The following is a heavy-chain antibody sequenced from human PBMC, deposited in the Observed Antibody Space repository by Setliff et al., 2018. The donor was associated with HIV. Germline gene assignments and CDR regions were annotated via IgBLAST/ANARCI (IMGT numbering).Heavy chain of an antibody. CDR3: ARAPQITIFGISFAPPGGLDL. D-gene: IGHD3-3*02. J-gene: IGHJ6*02. Sequence: ASVKVSCKASDYTFTSYGITWVRQAPGQGLEWMGWISVYNGNTNYAQKVQGRVTMTTDTSTSTAYMELRSLRSDDTAVYYCARAPQITIFGISFAPPGGLDLWGRGTTVTVSS. CDR2: ISVYNGNT. V-gene: IGHV1-18*01. CDR1: DYTFTSYG.